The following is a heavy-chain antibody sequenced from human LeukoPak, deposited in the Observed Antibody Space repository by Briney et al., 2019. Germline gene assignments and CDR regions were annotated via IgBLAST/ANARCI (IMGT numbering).Heavy chain of an antibody. CDR3: ANHYYDSGSPSWLDWFDP. V-gene: IGHV4-39*07. J-gene: IGHJ5*02. CDR2: IYYSGST. CDR1: GDSISSSSYY. D-gene: IGHD3-10*01. Sequence: SETLSLTCTVSGDSISSSSYYWGWIRQPPGKGLEWIGAIYYSGSTYYNPSLKSRVTISLDTSKNQFSLKLSSVTAADTAVYYCANHYYDSGSPSWLDWFDPWGQGTLVTVSS.